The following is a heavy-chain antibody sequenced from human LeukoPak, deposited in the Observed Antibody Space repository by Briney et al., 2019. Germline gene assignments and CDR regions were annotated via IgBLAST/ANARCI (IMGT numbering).Heavy chain of an antibody. J-gene: IGHJ4*02. Sequence: KAWEPLSLTCTVPGGSISRGGYSWSGIRRPPGKGLEWIGYIYYSGSTYYNPSLKSRVTISVDTSKNQFSLKLSSVTAADTAVYYCARDGDHWGQGTLVTVSS. V-gene: IGHV4-31*03. CDR3: ARDGDH. CDR1: GGSISRGGYS. CDR2: IYYSGST.